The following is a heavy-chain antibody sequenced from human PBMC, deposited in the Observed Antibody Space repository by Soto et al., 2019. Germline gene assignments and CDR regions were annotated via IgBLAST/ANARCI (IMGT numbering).Heavy chain of an antibody. J-gene: IGHJ6*02. CDR3: ARERRLNTPYYYYVTDV. CDR1: GFTFGAYY. D-gene: IGHD2-2*02. Sequence: GGSLRLSCAASGFTFGAYYMTWVRQAPGKGLEWVANIKQDGSERNYVDSVKGRFTVSRDNAKNSLYLQLNSLRAEDTAMYYCARERRLNTPYYYYVTDVWGQGTTVTVSS. CDR2: IKQDGSER. V-gene: IGHV3-7*03.